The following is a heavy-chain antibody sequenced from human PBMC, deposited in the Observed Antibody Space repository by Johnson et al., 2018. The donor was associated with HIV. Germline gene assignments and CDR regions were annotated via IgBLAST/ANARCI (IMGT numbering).Heavy chain of an antibody. CDR2: IKSNTDGGTA. CDR1: EFTFSKAW. J-gene: IGHJ3*02. D-gene: IGHD1-26*01. Sequence: VQLVESGGGLVKPGGSLRLSCAASEFTFSKAWMNWVRQAPGKGLEWVGRIKSNTDGGTADYAAPVNGRFTISRDDSKDTLYLEMKSLKTEDTAIYYCTTEVMEWELQIGWTRAFDIWGQGTMV. CDR3: TTEVMEWELQIGWTRAFDI. V-gene: IGHV3-15*01.